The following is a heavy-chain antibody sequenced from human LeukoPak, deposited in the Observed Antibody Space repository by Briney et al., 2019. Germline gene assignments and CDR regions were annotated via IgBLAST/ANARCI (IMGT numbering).Heavy chain of an antibody. J-gene: IGHJ6*03. D-gene: IGHD6-13*01. CDR3: ARVASSSYYYYYMDV. V-gene: IGHV4-34*01. CDR2: VNDSGGT. Sequence: PSETLSLTCAVYIDSFTNYYWNWIRQTPGKGLEWIGEVNDSGGTNYNPSLKSRVTISVDTSKNQFSLRLSSVTAADTAVYYCARVASSSYYYYYMDVWGKGTTVTVSS. CDR1: IDSFTNYY.